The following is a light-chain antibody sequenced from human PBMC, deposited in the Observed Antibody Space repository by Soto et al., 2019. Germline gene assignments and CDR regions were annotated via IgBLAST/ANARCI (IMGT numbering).Light chain of an antibody. CDR2: AAS. CDR3: QQSYSLPYT. J-gene: IGKJ2*01. V-gene: IGKV1-39*01. CDR1: ESINTN. Sequence: DIQMAQSPSSLSASVGDRVTITCRASESINTNLNWFQQRPGTAPKLLIFAASGLQSWVPSRFSGSGSGTDFTLTISSLQPEDFATYFCQQSYSLPYTFGQGTKLEI.